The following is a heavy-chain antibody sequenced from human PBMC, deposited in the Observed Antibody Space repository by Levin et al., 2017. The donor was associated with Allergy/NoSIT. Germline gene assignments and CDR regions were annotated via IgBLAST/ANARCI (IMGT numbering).Heavy chain of an antibody. J-gene: IGHJ4*02. CDR2: IWYDGSNK. CDR3: ARAESSTSSFDY. V-gene: IGHV3-33*01. Sequence: GGSLRLSCAASGFTFSSYGMHWVRQAPGKGLEWVAVIWYDGSNKYYADSVKGRFTISRDNSKNTLYLQMNSLRAEDTAVYYCARAESSTSSFDYWGQGTLVTVSS. D-gene: IGHD2-2*01. CDR1: GFTFSSYG.